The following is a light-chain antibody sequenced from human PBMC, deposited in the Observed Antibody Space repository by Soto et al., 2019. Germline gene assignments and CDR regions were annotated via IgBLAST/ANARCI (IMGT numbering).Light chain of an antibody. Sequence: QTVLTQPPSASGSPGQSVTISCTGTKNDIGVYDFVSWYQHHPGKAPRLIIYEVVQRPSGVPDRFSGSKSGNTASLTVSGLQAADDAAYFCKSYAGSNTYVFGRGTKVTVL. V-gene: IGLV2-8*01. J-gene: IGLJ1*01. CDR1: KNDIGVYDF. CDR2: EVV. CDR3: KSYAGSNTYV.